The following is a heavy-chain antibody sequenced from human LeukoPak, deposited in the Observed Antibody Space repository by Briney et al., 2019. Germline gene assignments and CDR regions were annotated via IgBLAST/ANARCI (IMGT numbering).Heavy chain of an antibody. Sequence: PGGSLRLSCAASGFTFSSYAMSWVRQAPGKGLEWVSAISGSGGSTYYADPVKGRFTISRDNSKNTLYLQMNSLRAEDTAVYYCARGRGSRNWFDPWGQGTLVTVSS. V-gene: IGHV3-23*01. CDR1: GFTFSSYA. D-gene: IGHD1-26*01. CDR2: ISGSGGST. CDR3: ARGRGSRNWFDP. J-gene: IGHJ5*02.